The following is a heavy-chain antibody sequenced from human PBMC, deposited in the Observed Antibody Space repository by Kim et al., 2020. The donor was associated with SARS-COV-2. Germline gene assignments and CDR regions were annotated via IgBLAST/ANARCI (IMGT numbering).Heavy chain of an antibody. CDR1: GGSISNYF. Sequence: SETLSLTCTVSGGSISNYFWTWIRQPPGKGLEWIGYIYSSGNTNYSPSLRSRVTISIDTSKNQFSLRLNSVTAADTAVYYCATLKYSSHWYYFDYWGQGT. D-gene: IGHD6-13*01. CDR3: ATLKYSSHWYYFDY. V-gene: IGHV4-59*01. J-gene: IGHJ4*02. CDR2: IYSSGNT.